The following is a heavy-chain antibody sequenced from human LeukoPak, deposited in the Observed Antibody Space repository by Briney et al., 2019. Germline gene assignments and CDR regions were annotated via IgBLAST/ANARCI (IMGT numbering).Heavy chain of an antibody. CDR3: AKHYYDSSGYYYFDY. CDR1: GFTFSSYA. CDR2: ISGSGGST. V-gene: IGHV3-23*01. Sequence: GGSLRLSCAASGFTFSSYAMSWVRQASGKGLEWVSAISGSGGSTYYADSVKGRFTISRDNSKNTLYLQMNSLRAEDTAVYYCAKHYYDSSGYYYFDYWGQGTLVTVSS. J-gene: IGHJ4*02. D-gene: IGHD3-22*01.